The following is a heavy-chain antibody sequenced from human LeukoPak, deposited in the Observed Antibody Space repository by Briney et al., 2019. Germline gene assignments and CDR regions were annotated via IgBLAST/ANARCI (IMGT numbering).Heavy chain of an antibody. CDR3: ARDGDSVLLWFGELFDAFDI. J-gene: IGHJ3*02. D-gene: IGHD3-10*01. CDR1: GYTFTSYG. Sequence: ASVKVSCKSSGYTFTSYGISWVRQAPGQGLEWVGGISAYNGNTNYAQKLQGRVTMTTDTSTSTAYMELRSLRSDDTAVYYCARDGDSVLLWFGELFDAFDIWGQGTMVTVSS. CDR2: ISAYNGNT. V-gene: IGHV1-18*04.